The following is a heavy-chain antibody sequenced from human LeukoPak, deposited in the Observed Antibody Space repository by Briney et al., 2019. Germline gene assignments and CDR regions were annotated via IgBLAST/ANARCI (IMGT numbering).Heavy chain of an antibody. CDR2: ISSSSSYI. CDR3: ATDPRFLEWLPNDY. V-gene: IGHV3-21*01. Sequence: GGSLRLSCAASGFTFSSYSMNWVRQAPGKGLDWVSSISSSSSYIYYADSVKGRFTISRDNAKNSLYLQMNSLRAEDTAVYYCATDPRFLEWLPNDYWGQGTLVTVSS. CDR1: GFTFSSYS. J-gene: IGHJ4*02. D-gene: IGHD3-3*01.